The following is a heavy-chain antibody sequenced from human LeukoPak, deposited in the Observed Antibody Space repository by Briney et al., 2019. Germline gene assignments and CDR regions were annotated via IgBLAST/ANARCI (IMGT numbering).Heavy chain of an antibody. CDR3: ARLSAGRSVDY. D-gene: IGHD2/OR15-2a*01. Sequence: GESLQISCQGSGSSFTSYWIGWVRQMPGKGRDWMWIIYPGDSDTRYSPSFQGQVTISADKSISTAYLQWSSLKASDTAMYYCARLSAGRSVDYWGQGTLVTVSS. J-gene: IGHJ4*02. V-gene: IGHV5-51*01. CDR2: IYPGDSDT. CDR1: GSSFTSYW.